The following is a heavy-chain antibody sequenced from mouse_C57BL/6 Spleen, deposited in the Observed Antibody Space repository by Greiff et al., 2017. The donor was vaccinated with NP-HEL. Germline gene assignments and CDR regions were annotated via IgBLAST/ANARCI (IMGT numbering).Heavy chain of an antibody. CDR1: GFTFSDFY. D-gene: IGHD1-1*01. J-gene: IGHJ2*01. CDR2: SRNKANDYTT. CDR3: ARDAGSGGYFDY. V-gene: IGHV7-1*01. Sequence: EVQGVESGGGLVQSGRSLRLSCATSGFTFSDFYMEWVRQAPGKGLEWIAASRNKANDYTTEYSASVKGRFIVSRDTSQSILYLQMNALRAEDTAIYYCARDAGSGGYFDYGGQGTTLTVSS.